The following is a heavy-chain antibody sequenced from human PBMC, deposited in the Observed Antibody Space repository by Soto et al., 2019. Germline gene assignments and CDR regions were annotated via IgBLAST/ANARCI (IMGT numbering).Heavy chain of an antibody. Sequence: ASVKVSCKVSGYTLAELSMHWVRQAPGKGLEWMGGFDPEDGETIYAQKFQGRVTMTEDTSTDTAYMELSSLRSEDTAVYYCATHYCISTSCPRIAASVWGQGTTVTVSS. CDR2: FDPEDGET. D-gene: IGHD2-2*01. CDR3: ATHYCISTSCPRIAASV. CDR1: GYTLAELS. J-gene: IGHJ6*02. V-gene: IGHV1-24*01.